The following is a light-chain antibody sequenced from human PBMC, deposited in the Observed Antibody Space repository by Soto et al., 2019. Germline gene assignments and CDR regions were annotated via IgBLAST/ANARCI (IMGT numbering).Light chain of an antibody. J-gene: IGKJ4*01. V-gene: IGKV3-15*01. Sequence: EKVMTQSPATLSVSPGERATLSCRASQNVKTRLAWYQQKPGQAPRLLIFDAFTRATGIPARFSGSASGTDFTLTISSLKSEDSAVYFCQQYDEWPLTFGGGTKVEIK. CDR2: DAF. CDR1: QNVKTR. CDR3: QQYDEWPLT.